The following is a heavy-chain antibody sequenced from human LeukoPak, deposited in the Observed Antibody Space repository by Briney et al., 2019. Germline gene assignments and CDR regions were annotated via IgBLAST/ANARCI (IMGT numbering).Heavy chain of an antibody. D-gene: IGHD2-15*01. Sequence: GGSLRLSCAASGFTFSNYDMHWVRQAPGKGLEWVAVISYDGSNRYYADSVKCRFTISRDNSKNTLYLQMNSLRAEDTAVYYCANIPEEVVAATGTGHFDYWGQGTLVTVSS. V-gene: IGHV3-30*18. CDR2: ISYDGSNR. CDR1: GFTFSNYD. CDR3: ANIPEEVVAATGTGHFDY. J-gene: IGHJ4*02.